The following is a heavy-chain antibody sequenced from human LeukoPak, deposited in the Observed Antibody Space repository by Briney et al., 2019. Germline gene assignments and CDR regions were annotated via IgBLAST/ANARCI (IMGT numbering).Heavy chain of an antibody. CDR3: ARDLVYDSSGNHYGMDV. CDR2: ISYDGSNK. D-gene: IGHD3-22*01. J-gene: IGHJ6*02. CDR1: GFTFSSYG. Sequence: GRSLRLSCAASGFTFSSYGMHWVRQAPGKGLEWVAVISYDGSNKYYADSVKGRFTISRDNSKNTLYLQMNSLRAEDTAVYYCARDLVYDSSGNHYGMDVWGQGTTVTVSS. V-gene: IGHV3-30*19.